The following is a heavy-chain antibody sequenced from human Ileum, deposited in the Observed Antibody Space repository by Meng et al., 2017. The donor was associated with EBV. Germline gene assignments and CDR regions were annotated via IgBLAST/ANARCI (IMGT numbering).Heavy chain of an antibody. CDR2: IYGNSGGI. CDR1: GFSFSPYA. J-gene: IGHJ4*02. D-gene: IGHD1-26*01. V-gene: IGHV3-23*04. Sequence: EVYLVASGGGLIQPGGSLRLSCAASGFSFSPYAMSWVRQAPGKGLEWVSGIYGNSGGIYYADSVKGRFTISRESSKNTLYLQMNSLRADDTAVYYCAKDRVQGDGKWEIDYWGQGTLVTVSS. CDR3: AKDRVQGDGKWEIDY.